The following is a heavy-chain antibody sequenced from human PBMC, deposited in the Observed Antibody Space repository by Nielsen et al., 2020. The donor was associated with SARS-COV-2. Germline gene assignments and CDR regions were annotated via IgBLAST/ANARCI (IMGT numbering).Heavy chain of an antibody. CDR1: GFTFSNAW. Sequence: GESLRLSCAASGFTFSNAWMSWVRQAPGKGLEWVGRIKSKTDGGTTDYAAPVKGRFTISRDDSKNTLYLQMNSLKTEDTAVYYCTTVAAGTSYYFDYWGQGTLVTVSS. CDR2: IKSKTDGGTT. CDR3: TTVAAGTSYYFDY. D-gene: IGHD6-13*01. J-gene: IGHJ4*02. V-gene: IGHV3-15*01.